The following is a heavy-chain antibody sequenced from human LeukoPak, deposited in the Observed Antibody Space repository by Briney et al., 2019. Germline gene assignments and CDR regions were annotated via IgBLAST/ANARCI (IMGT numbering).Heavy chain of an antibody. CDR2: VYYSGST. D-gene: IGHD5-18*01. CDR1: GGSISTYY. Sequence: PSETLSLTCTVSGGSISTYYWSWIRQPPGKGLEWIGYVYYSGSTSNNPSLKSRVIISVDTSKNEFSLNVSSVTAADTAVYYCARHYGYSYGPDYWGQGTLVTVSS. V-gene: IGHV4-59*08. J-gene: IGHJ4*02. CDR3: ARHYGYSYGPDY.